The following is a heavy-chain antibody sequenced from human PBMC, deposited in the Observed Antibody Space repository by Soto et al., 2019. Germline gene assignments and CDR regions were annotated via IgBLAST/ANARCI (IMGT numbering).Heavy chain of an antibody. D-gene: IGHD2-21*01. J-gene: IGHJ4*02. Sequence: QVQLVESGGGLVEPGGSLRLSCAGYGFSFNNYYMSWVRQAPGKGLEWISHIRSITDAIYVSNSVKGRFTISRDNAKNSLDLQMSSLRAEDTAVYYCARDYSNKGFDYWGQGTLVTVSS. CDR3: ARDYSNKGFDY. CDR2: IRSITDAI. V-gene: IGHV3-11*01. CDR1: GFSFNNYY.